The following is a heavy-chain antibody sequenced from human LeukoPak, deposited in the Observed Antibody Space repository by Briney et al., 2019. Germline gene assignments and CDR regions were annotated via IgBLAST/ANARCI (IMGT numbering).Heavy chain of an antibody. J-gene: IGHJ4*02. Sequence: GGSLRLSCAASGFTFRSYSMNWVRQAPGKGLAWVSSISSSSSYIYYADSVKGRFTISRDNAKNSLYLQMNSLRAEDTAVYYCARDLRAHNFYFDYWGQGTLVTVSS. CDR2: ISSSSSYI. CDR1: GFTFRSYS. CDR3: ARDLRAHNFYFDY. V-gene: IGHV3-21*01.